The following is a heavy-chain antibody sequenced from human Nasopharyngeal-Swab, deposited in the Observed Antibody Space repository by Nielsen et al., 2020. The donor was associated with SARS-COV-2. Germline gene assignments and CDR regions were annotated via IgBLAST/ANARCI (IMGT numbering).Heavy chain of an antibody. Sequence: WLRQPPWKGLEWVSVISGSGGSTYYADSVKGRFTISRDNSKNTLYLQMNSLRAEDTAVYYCAKDIARGGYYVDYWGQGTLVTVSS. CDR3: AKDIARGGYYVDY. J-gene: IGHJ4*02. CDR2: ISGSGGST. D-gene: IGHD3-3*01. V-gene: IGHV3-23*01.